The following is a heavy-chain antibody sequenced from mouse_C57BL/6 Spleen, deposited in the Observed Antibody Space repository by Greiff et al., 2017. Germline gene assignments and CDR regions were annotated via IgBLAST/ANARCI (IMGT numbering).Heavy chain of an antibody. CDR1: GYTFTSYW. J-gene: IGHJ1*03. D-gene: IGHD2-1*01. Sequence: VQLQQSGAELVKPGASVKMSCKASGYTFTSYWITWVKQRPGQGLEWIGDIYPGSGSTNYNEKFKSKATLTVDTSSSTAYMQLSSLTSEDSAVYYCARKDYGNYWYFDVWGTGTTVTVSS. V-gene: IGHV1-55*01. CDR2: IYPGSGST. CDR3: ARKDYGNYWYFDV.